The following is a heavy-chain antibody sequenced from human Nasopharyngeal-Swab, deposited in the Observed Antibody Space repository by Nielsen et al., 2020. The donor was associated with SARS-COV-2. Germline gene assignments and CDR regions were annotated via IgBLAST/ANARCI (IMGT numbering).Heavy chain of an antibody. J-gene: IGHJ3*02. CDR3: ARHRRGYSGFEGDDAFDI. D-gene: IGHD5-12*01. Sequence: SETLSLNCTVSGCSISSSSYYWGWIRQPPGKGLEWIGSIYYSGSTYYNPSLKSRVTISVDTSTNQFSLKLSSVTAADTAVYYCARHRRGYSGFEGDDAFDICGQGTMVTVSS. CDR2: IYYSGST. V-gene: IGHV4-39*01. CDR1: GCSISSSSYY.